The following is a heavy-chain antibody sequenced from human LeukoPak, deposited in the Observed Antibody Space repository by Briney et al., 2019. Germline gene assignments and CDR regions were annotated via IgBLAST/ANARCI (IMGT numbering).Heavy chain of an antibody. CDR2: IWSDGSDQ. Sequence: GGSLRLSCAASGFTFSQYAMHWVRQAPGKGLEGVANIWSDGSDQYYGDSVRGRFIISRDSSKDTIYLQMNSLRFEDTAVYYCAREDIVEDAADFALWGQGTLVTVSS. CDR3: AREDIVEDAADFAL. D-gene: IGHD5-12*01. V-gene: IGHV3-33*08. CDR1: GFTFSQYA. J-gene: IGHJ4*02.